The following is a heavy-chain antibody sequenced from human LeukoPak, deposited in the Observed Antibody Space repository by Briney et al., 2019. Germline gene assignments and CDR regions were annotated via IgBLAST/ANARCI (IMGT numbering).Heavy chain of an antibody. Sequence: GGSLRLSCAASGFTFSSYAMSWVRQAPGKGLEWVSAISGSGGSTYYADSVKGRFTIPRDNSKNTLYLQMNSLRAEDTAVYYCAKDLTVTTGYFQHWGQGTLVTVSS. J-gene: IGHJ1*01. D-gene: IGHD4-17*01. CDR3: AKDLTVTTGYFQH. CDR1: GFTFSSYA. CDR2: ISGSGGST. V-gene: IGHV3-23*01.